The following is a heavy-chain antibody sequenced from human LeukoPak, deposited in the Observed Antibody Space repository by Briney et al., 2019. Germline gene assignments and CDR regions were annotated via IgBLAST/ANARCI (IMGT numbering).Heavy chain of an antibody. D-gene: IGHD2-2*01. CDR2: ISYDGSNK. CDR3: ARDGIPPVPAANVYYYGMDV. J-gene: IGHJ6*04. Sequence: GRSLRLSCAASGFTFSSYAMHWVRQAPGKGLEWVAVISYDGSNKYYADSVKGRFTISRDNPKNTLYLQMNSLRAEDTAVYYCARDGIPPVPAANVYYYGMDVWGKGTTVTVSS. V-gene: IGHV3-30*04. CDR1: GFTFSSYA.